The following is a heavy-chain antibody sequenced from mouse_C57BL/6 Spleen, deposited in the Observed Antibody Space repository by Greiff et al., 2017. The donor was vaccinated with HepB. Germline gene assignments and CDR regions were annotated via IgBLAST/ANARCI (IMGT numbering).Heavy chain of an antibody. J-gene: IGHJ1*03. V-gene: IGHV1-54*01. CDR2: INPGSGGT. CDR1: GYAFTNYL. Sequence: QVQLQQSGAELVRPGTSVKVSCKASGYAFTNYLIEWVKQRPGQGLEWIGVINPGSGGTNYNEKFKGKATLTADKSSSTAYMQLSSLTSEDAAVYFCARDELDYWYFDVWGTGTTVTVSS. CDR3: ARDELDYWYFDV. D-gene: IGHD4-1*01.